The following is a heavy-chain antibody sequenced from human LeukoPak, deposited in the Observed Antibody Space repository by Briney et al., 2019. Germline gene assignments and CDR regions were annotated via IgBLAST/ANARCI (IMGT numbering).Heavy chain of an antibody. V-gene: IGHV3-43*01. J-gene: IGHJ4*02. CDR2: ISWDGGST. CDR3: AKDIGTAMVLDY. D-gene: IGHD5-18*01. CDR1: GFTFDDYT. Sequence: GGSLRLSCAASGFTFDDYTMHWVRQAPGKGLEWVSLISWDGGSTYYADSVKGRFTISRDNSKNSLYLQMNSLRTEDTALYYCAKDIGTAMVLDYWGQGALVTVSS.